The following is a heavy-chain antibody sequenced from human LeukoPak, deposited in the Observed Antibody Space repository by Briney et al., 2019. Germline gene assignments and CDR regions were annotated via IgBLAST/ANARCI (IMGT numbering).Heavy chain of an antibody. CDR1: GYTFTTYW. CDR3: ARSAYSGYGLDV. V-gene: IGHV5-51*03. J-gene: IGHJ6*04. CDR2: VYPAASHP. Sequence: KRGGSLKISSEGSGYTFTTYWSGWVRELPGKGVWGIVIVYPAASHPRYSPSFQGQVTMSANNSINTAYLQWSSLKASTTAMYYCARSAYSGYGLDVWGKGTTVTVSS. D-gene: IGHD5-12*01.